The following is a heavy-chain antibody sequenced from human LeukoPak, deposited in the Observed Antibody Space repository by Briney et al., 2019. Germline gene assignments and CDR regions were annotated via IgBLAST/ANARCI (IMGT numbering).Heavy chain of an antibody. J-gene: IGHJ4*02. Sequence: SETLSLTCTVYGGSFIGYYSSWTRQPPGKGLEWIGEINHSGSTNYNPSLKSRVTISVDTSKNQFSLRLSSVTAADTAVYYCARTRGGYWGQGNVVTVSA. V-gene: IGHV4-34*01. CDR1: GGSFIGYY. D-gene: IGHD3-16*01. CDR3: ARTRGGY. CDR2: INHSGST.